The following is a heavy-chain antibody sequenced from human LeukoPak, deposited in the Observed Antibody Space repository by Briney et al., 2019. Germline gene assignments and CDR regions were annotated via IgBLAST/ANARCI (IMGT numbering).Heavy chain of an antibody. D-gene: IGHD2-15*01. CDR2: IYYSGST. Sequence: SETLSLTCTVSGDSISTSSSYWGWIRQPPGEGLEWIGSIYYSGSTYYNTSLKSRVTISVDTSKNQFSLELISVTAADTAVYYCARAWGGGIEYYFDYWGQGTLVSVSS. V-gene: IGHV4-39*07. CDR1: GDSISTSSSY. J-gene: IGHJ4*02. CDR3: ARAWGGGIEYYFDY.